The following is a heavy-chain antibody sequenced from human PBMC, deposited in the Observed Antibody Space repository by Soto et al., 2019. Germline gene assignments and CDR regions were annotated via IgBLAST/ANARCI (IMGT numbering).Heavy chain of an antibody. CDR1: GGSFSGYY. CDR2: IYHSGSI. Sequence: SETLSLTCAVYGGSFSGYYWSWIRQPPGKGLEWIGYIYHSGSIYYNPSLKSRVTISVDRSKNQFSLKLSSVTAADTAVYYCARGPPFHWGQGTLVTVSS. D-gene: IGHD3-16*01. V-gene: IGHV4-34*01. CDR3: ARGPPFH. J-gene: IGHJ4*02.